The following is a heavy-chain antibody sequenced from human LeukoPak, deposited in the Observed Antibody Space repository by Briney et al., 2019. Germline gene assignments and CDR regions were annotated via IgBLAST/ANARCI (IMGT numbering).Heavy chain of an antibody. CDR2: KSYDGSNK. D-gene: IGHD6-13*01. Sequence: PGGSLRLSCAASGFTFSSYGMHWVRQAPGKGLEWVAVKSYDGSNKYYADSVKGRFTISRDNSKNTLNLQMNSLRAEDTAVYYCAKQGQSSRWYDFDYWGQGTLVTVSS. CDR1: GFTFSSYG. CDR3: AKQGQSSRWYDFDY. V-gene: IGHV3-30*18. J-gene: IGHJ4*02.